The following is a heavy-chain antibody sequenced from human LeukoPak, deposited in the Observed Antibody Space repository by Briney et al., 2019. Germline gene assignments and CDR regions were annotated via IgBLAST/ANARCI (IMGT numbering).Heavy chain of an antibody. V-gene: IGHV4-4*02. CDR3: ARVNINNWHSCDY. CDR2: IYHSGSP. Sequence: SETLSLTCAVSGGSISSNNWWGWVRQPPGKGLEWIGEIYHSGSPNYNPSLKSRVTMSVDKSRNHFSLNLSSVTAADTAVYYCARVNINNWHSCDYWGRGTLVTVSS. J-gene: IGHJ4*02. CDR1: GGSISSNNW. D-gene: IGHD1-1*01.